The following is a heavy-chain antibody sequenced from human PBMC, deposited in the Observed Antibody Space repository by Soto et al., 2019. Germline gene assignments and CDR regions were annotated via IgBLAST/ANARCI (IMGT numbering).Heavy chain of an antibody. CDR1: GFTFSSYE. V-gene: IGHV3-48*03. CDR2: ISSSGRTT. D-gene: IGHD2-21*01. Sequence: EVQLVESGGGLVQPGGSLRLSCAASGFTFSSYEMNWVRQAPGKGLEWVSYISSSGRTTYYADSVKGRFTTSRDNAKNSLSLQMNSLRADDTAVYYCARDRDELVGIFPYYYGMDVWGQGTTVTVSS. CDR3: ARDRDELVGIFPYYYGMDV. J-gene: IGHJ6*02.